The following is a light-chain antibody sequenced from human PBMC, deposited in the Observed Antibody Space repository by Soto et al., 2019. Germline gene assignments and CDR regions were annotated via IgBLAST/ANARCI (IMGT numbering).Light chain of an antibody. J-gene: IGLJ2*01. CDR2: DVS. CDR3: GSYTSTSTLGL. CDR1: SSDVGGYNC. V-gene: IGLV2-14*03. Sequence: QSVLTQPASVSGSPGQSITISCTGTSSDVGGYNCVSWYQQHPDKAPKLIIYDVSNRHSGVSNRFSGSKSGYTASLTISGLQAEDEADYYCGSYTSTSTLGLFGGGTKLTVL.